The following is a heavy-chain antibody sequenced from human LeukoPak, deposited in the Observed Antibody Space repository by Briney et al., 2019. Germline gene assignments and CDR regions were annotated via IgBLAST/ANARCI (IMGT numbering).Heavy chain of an antibody. Sequence: GGSLRLSCAASGFTFSDCYMSWLRQAPGRGLEWVSYISSSGSTIYYADSVKGRFTISRDNAKNSLYLQMNSLRAEDTAVYYCARERRITMIVVVDAFDIWGQGTMVTVSS. CDR3: ARERRITMIVVVDAFDI. CDR1: GFTFSDCY. CDR2: ISSSGSTI. J-gene: IGHJ3*02. D-gene: IGHD3-22*01. V-gene: IGHV3-11*04.